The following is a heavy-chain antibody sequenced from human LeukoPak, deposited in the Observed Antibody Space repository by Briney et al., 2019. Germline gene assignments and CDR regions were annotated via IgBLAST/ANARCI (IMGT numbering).Heavy chain of an antibody. CDR3: ARLGVASAFDY. V-gene: IGHV4-59*01. CDR2: IYYSGST. J-gene: IGHJ4*02. Sequence: SETLSLTCTVSGGSISSYYWSWIRQPPGKGLEWIGYIYYSGSTNYNPSLKSRVTISVDTSKNQFSLKLSSVTAADTAVYYCARLGVASAFDYWGKGTLVTVSS. D-gene: IGHD6-13*01. CDR1: GGSISSYY.